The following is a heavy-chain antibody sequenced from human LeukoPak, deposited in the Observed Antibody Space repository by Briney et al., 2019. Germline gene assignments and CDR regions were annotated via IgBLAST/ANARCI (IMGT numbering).Heavy chain of an antibody. CDR1: GFTFSSYE. CDR3: TTDRLNYGDYYDY. V-gene: IGHV3-15*01. D-gene: IGHD4-17*01. Sequence: GGSLRLSCAASGFTFSSYEMNWVRQAPGKGLEWVGRIKSKTDGGTTDYAAPVKGRFTISRDYSKNTLYLQINSLKTEDTAVYYCTTDRLNYGDYYDYWGQGTLVTVSS. CDR2: IKSKTDGGTT. J-gene: IGHJ4*02.